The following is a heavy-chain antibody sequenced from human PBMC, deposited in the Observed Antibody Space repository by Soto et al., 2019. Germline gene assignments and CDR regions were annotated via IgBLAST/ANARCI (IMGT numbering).Heavy chain of an antibody. CDR1: GGSISDNIYY. J-gene: IGHJ5*02. D-gene: IGHD3-3*01. CDR3: ARLAAYDFWGGGNWFDP. Sequence: SETLSLTCTVSGGSISDNIYYWGWVRQPPGKGLEWIGSIYYSKTTYYNPSLKSRVTISADTPNNQVSLMVTSVTVADTAVYYCARLAAYDFWGGGNWFDPWGQGILVTVSS. V-gene: IGHV4-39*01. CDR2: IYYSKTT.